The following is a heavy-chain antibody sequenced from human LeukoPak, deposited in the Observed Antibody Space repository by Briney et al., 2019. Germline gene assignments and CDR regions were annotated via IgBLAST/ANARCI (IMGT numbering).Heavy chain of an antibody. CDR2: IYYSGST. CDR1: GGSISSYY. CDR3: ARGRIAARPYYYYYMDV. V-gene: IGHV4-59*01. D-gene: IGHD6-6*01. Sequence: PSETLSLTCTVSGGSISSYYWSWIRQPPGKGLEWIGYIYYSGSTNYNPSLKSRVTISVDTSKNQFSLKLSSVTAADTAVYYCARGRIAARPYYYYYMDVWSKGTTVTVSS. J-gene: IGHJ6*03.